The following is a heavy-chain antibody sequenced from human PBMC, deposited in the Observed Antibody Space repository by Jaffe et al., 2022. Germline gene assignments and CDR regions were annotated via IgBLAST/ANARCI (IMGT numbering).Heavy chain of an antibody. D-gene: IGHD3-10*01. J-gene: IGHJ4*02. Sequence: QVQLQESGPGLVKPSETLSLTCAVSGYSISSGYYWGWIRQPPGKGLEWIGSIYHSGSTYYNPSLKSRVTISVDTSKNQFSLKLSSVTAADTAVYYCARSQLPYFDYWGQGTLVTVSS. V-gene: IGHV4-38-2*01. CDR3: ARSQLPYFDY. CDR2: IYHSGST. CDR1: GYSISSGYY.